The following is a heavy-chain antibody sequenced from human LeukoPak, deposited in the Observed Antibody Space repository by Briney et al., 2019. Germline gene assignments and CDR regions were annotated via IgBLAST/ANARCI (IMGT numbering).Heavy chain of an antibody. CDR2: ISYDGSNK. V-gene: IGHV3-30*04. J-gene: IGHJ4*02. Sequence: GGSLRLSCAASGFTFSSYAMHWVRQAPGKGLEWVAVISYDGSNKYYADSVKGRFTISRDNSKNTLYLQMNSLRAEDTAVYYCARVGEKYQLLDGGALLIYWGQGTLVTVSS. D-gene: IGHD2-2*01. CDR3: ARVGEKYQLLDGGALLIY. CDR1: GFTFSSYA.